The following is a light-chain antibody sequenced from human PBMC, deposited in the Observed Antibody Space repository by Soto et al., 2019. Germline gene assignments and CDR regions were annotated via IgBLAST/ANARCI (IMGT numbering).Light chain of an antibody. CDR2: EVS. Sequence: QSVLTQPASVSGSPGQSITISCTGTSSDVGAYNYVSWYQQHPGKAPKLMIYEVSNRPSGVSNRFSGSKSGNMASLTISGLQPDDEAYYYCTSYTNSHTWVFGGGTKLTVL. CDR3: TSYTNSHTWV. CDR1: SSDVGAYNY. V-gene: IGLV2-14*01. J-gene: IGLJ3*02.